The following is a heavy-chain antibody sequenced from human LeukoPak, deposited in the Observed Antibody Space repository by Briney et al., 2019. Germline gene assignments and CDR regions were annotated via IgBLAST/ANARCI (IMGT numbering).Heavy chain of an antibody. V-gene: IGHV3-7*03. CDR1: GFMFSSSW. CDR3: AKEGRSLQTY. Sequence: QSGGSLRLSCAASGFMFSSSWMSWVRLAPGKGLEWVANIKEDGTETYYVDSVKGRFTISRDNAKNSLYLQMNSLRVEDTAVHYCAKEGRSLQTYWGRGTLVTVSS. CDR2: IKEDGTET. D-gene: IGHD5-24*01. J-gene: IGHJ4*02.